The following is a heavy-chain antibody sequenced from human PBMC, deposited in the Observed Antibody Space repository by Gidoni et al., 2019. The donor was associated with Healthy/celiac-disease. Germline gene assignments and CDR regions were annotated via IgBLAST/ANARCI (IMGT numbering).Heavy chain of an antibody. CDR1: GFSLSNARMG. J-gene: IGHJ3*02. CDR2: IFSNDEK. Sequence: QVTLKESGPVLVTPTETLTLTCTVSGFSLSNARMGVSWIRQPPGKALEWLAHIFSNDEKSYSTSLKSRLTISKDTSKSQVVLTMTNMDPVDTATYYCARTKEYSSSWYPFDIWGQGTMVTVSS. CDR3: ARTKEYSSSWYPFDI. D-gene: IGHD6-13*01. V-gene: IGHV2-26*01.